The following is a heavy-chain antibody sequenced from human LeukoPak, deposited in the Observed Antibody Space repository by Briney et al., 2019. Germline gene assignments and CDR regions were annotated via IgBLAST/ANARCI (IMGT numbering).Heavy chain of an antibody. D-gene: IGHD5-12*01. CDR1: GGSISSSSYY. Sequence: SETLSLTCTVSGGSISSSSYYWGWIRQPPGKGLEWIGSIYYSGSTYYNPSLKSRVTISVDTSKNQFSLKLSSVTAADTAVYYCASRLYSGYDLGAIFDYWGQGTLVTVSS. CDR2: IYYSGST. CDR3: ASRLYSGYDLGAIFDY. J-gene: IGHJ4*02. V-gene: IGHV4-39*01.